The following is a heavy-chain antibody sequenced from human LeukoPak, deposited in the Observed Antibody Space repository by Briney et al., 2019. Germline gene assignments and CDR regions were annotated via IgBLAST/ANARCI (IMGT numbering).Heavy chain of an antibody. CDR3: ARKASGYSSSWVDY. CDR1: GYTFTGYY. D-gene: IGHD6-13*01. V-gene: IGHV1-2*02. CDR2: INPNSGGT. J-gene: IGHJ4*02. Sequence: ASVKVSCKASGYTFTGYYMHWVRQAPGQGLEWMGWINPNSGGTNYAQKFQGRVTMTRDTSISTAYMELSRLRSDDTAVYYCARKASGYSSSWVDYWGQGTLVTVSS.